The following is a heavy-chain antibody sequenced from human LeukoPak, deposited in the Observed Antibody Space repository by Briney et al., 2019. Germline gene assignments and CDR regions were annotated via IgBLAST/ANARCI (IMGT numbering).Heavy chain of an antibody. D-gene: IGHD6-13*01. J-gene: IGHJ4*02. CDR2: IYTSGTT. V-gene: IGHV4-4*07. Sequence: SETLSLACTVSGGSISGNYWTWIRQPAGKGLEWIGRIYTSGTTNYNPSLKSRVSLSVDTSKNQFSLNLSSLTAADTAVYFCARERNLAAAGHLFDSWGQKTVVRVSS. CDR3: ARERNLAAAGHLFDS. CDR1: GGSISGNY.